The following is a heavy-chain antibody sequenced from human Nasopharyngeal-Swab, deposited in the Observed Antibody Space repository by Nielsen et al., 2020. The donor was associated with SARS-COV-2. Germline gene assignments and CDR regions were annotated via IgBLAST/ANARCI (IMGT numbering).Heavy chain of an antibody. V-gene: IGHV3-23*01. CDR2: ISGSGGST. Sequence: GESLKISCAASGFTFSSYGMNWVHQAPGKGLEWVSAISGSGGSTYYADSVKGRFTISRDNSKNTLYLQMNSLRAEDTAVYYCAKLASSSAFDHWGQGTLVTVSS. CDR3: AKLASSSAFDH. J-gene: IGHJ4*02. D-gene: IGHD2-2*01. CDR1: GFTFSSYG.